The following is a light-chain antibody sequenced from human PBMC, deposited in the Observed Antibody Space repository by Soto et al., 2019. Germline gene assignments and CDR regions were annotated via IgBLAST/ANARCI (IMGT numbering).Light chain of an antibody. Sequence: QSVMPQPASVSGSPGESITISCTGTSSDGGSYNLVSWYQQHPGKAPKLMIYEGNKRPSGVSNRFSASKSGNTASLTISGLQAEEEADYYCCAYAGRNTLVFGGGTKVTVL. CDR1: SSDGGSYNL. CDR3: CAYAGRNTLV. V-gene: IGLV2-23*01. J-gene: IGLJ2*01. CDR2: EGN.